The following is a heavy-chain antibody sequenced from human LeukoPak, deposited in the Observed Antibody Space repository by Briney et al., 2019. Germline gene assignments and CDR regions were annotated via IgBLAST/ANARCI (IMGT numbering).Heavy chain of an antibody. J-gene: IGHJ6*02. V-gene: IGHV1-69*13. CDR3: ARDRDFWSGYYSDYYYGMDV. D-gene: IGHD3-3*01. CDR2: IIPIFGTA. Sequence: GASVKVSCKASGGTFSSYAISWVRQVPGQGLEWMGGIIPIFGTANYAQKFQGRVTITADESTSTAYMELSSLRSEDTAVYYCARDRDFWSGYYSDYYYGMDVWGQGTTVTVSS. CDR1: GGTFSSYA.